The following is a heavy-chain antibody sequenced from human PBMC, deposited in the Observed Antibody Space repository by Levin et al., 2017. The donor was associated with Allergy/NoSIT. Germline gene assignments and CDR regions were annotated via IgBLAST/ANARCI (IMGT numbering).Heavy chain of an antibody. V-gene: IGHV3-23*01. CDR1: GFTFSSSG. CDR2: ISGTDGST. J-gene: IGHJ4*02. Sequence: GGSLRLSCAASGFTFSSSGMSWVRQAPGKGLEWVSGISGTDGSTYYVDSVKGRFTISRDNSKNTLYLQMNSLRAEDTAVYYCAKCGAGSCYSPFNYWGQGTRVTVSS. CDR3: AKCGAGSCYSPFNY. D-gene: IGHD2-15*01.